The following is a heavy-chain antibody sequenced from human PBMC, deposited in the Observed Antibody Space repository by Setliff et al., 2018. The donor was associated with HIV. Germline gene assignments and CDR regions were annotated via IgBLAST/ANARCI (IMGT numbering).Heavy chain of an antibody. CDR1: GYTFTSYG. D-gene: IGHD2-2*01. V-gene: IGHV1-18*01. CDR3: ARDYCSSTTCEDYFDY. J-gene: IGHJ4*02. Sequence: ASVKVSCKASGYTFTSYGISWVRQAPGQGLEWMGWISGYNGNTNFAQKLQGRVTMTTDTSTSTAYMELRSLRSDDTAVYYCARDYCSSTTCEDYFDYWGQGTLVTVSS. CDR2: ISGYNGNT.